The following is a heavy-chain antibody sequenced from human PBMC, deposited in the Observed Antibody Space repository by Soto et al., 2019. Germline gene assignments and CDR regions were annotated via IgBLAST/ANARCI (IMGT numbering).Heavy chain of an antibody. CDR1: GPTFIAYY. CDR2: IDPKSGGT. CDR3: ARFSVDVPE. J-gene: IGHJ4*02. V-gene: IGHV1-2*02. D-gene: IGHD5-12*01. Sequence: QLVQSGAEVKKPGASVRVSCKTSGPTFIAYYINWVRQAPGQGLEWMGWIDPKSGGTTYEQKFLGRVTMTRDTSINTAYMDLNRLTSDDTAVYYCARFSVDVPEWGQGTLITVSS.